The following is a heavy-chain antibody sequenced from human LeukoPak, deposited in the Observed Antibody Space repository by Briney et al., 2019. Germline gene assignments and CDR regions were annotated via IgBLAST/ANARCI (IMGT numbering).Heavy chain of an antibody. Sequence: GGSLRLSCAASGFTFSSYWMHWVRQAPAKGLVWVSRIDSDESSTTYADSVKGRFTIARDNSKNTLFLQMNSLRADDTAVYYCAAPGQWPVYFDYWGPGTLVTVSS. CDR3: AAPGQWPVYFDY. CDR2: IDSDESST. CDR1: GFTFSSYW. D-gene: IGHD6-19*01. V-gene: IGHV3-74*03. J-gene: IGHJ4*02.